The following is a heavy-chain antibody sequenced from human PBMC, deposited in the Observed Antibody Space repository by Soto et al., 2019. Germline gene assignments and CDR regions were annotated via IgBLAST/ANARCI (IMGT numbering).Heavy chain of an antibody. J-gene: IGHJ6*02. D-gene: IGHD2-2*02. Sequence: GGSLRLSCVGSGSTFSTYSINWFRQAPGKGLEWVSSISSRSDIYYADSVKGRFTISRDNAKNSVSLQMNSLRAEDTAVCYCAREYTAWPLAYGLDVWGQGTTVTVSS. CDR3: AREYTAWPLAYGLDV. CDR1: GSTFSTYS. CDR2: ISSRSDI. V-gene: IGHV3-21*01.